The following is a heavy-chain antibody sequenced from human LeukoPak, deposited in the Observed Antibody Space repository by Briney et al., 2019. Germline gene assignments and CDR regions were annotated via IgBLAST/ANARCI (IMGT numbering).Heavy chain of an antibody. CDR3: VRDRGPEKDDY. Sequence: GGSLRLSCAGSGFTFSTYTLNWVRQAPGQGLEWVSSISSASINIFYADSVRGRFIISRDNAKNSLYLQMNSLRAEDTAVYYCVRDRGPEKDDYWGRGTLVTVSS. D-gene: IGHD3-10*01. CDR2: ISSASINI. J-gene: IGHJ4*01. CDR1: GFTFSTYT. V-gene: IGHV3-21*01.